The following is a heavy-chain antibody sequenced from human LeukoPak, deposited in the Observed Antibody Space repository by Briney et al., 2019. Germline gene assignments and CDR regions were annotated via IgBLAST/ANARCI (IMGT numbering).Heavy chain of an antibody. D-gene: IGHD3-10*01. CDR1: GGSFSGYY. Sequence: SETLSLTCAVYGGSFSGYYWSWIRQPPGKGLEWIGEINHSGSTNYNPSLKSRVTISVDTSKNQFSLKLSSVTAADTAVYYCARELLWFGNYYGSGSYYGAYVDYWGQGTLVTVSS. CDR3: ARELLWFGNYYGSGSYYGAYVDY. V-gene: IGHV4-34*01. CDR2: INHSGST. J-gene: IGHJ4*02.